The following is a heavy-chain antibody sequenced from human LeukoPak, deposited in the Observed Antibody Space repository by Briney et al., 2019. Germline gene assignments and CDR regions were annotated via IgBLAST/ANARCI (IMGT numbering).Heavy chain of an antibody. V-gene: IGHV3-23*01. CDR3: ATYRQVLLPFEA. CDR1: GFTFSTFA. J-gene: IGHJ5*02. CDR2: IFPSGDEI. Sequence: TGGSLRLSCAASGFTFSTFAMIWVRKPPGKGLEWVSSIFPSGDEIHYADSVRGRFTIFRDSSKSTLSLQMNSLRAEDTAIYYCATYRQVLLPFEAWGQGTLVTVSS. D-gene: IGHD2-8*02.